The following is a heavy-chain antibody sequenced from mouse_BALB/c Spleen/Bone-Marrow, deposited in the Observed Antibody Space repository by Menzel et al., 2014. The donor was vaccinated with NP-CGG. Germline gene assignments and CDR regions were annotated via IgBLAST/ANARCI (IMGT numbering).Heavy chain of an antibody. D-gene: IGHD2-14*01. Sequence: VMLVESGPDLVAPSQSLSITCTVSGFSLTSYGVHWVRQPPGKGLEWLVVILRDGSTTYNSALRSRLSISKDNSKSQVFLKMNSLQTDDTAMYYCARHRYGAMDYWGQGTSVTVSS. V-gene: IGHV2-6-2*01. CDR2: ILRDGST. J-gene: IGHJ4*01. CDR1: GFSLTSYG. CDR3: ARHRYGAMDY.